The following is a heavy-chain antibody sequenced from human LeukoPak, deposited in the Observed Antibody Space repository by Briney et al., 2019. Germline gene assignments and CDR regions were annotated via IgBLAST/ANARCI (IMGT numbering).Heavy chain of an antibody. D-gene: IGHD7-27*01. CDR3: ARNPGDPGLGYDY. V-gene: IGHV1-2*02. Sequence: GASVKVSCKASGYTFTDYYMHWVRQAPGQGLEWMGWINPNSGGTNYAQNFQGRVTMTGDTSISTAYMELSRLKSDDTAVYYCARNPGDPGLGYDYWGQGTLVTVSS. CDR1: GYTFTDYY. J-gene: IGHJ4*02. CDR2: INPNSGGT.